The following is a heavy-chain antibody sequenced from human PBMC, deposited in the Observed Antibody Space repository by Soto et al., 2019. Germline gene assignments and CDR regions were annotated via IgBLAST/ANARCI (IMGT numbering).Heavy chain of an antibody. Sequence: PSETLSLTCTVSGVSISSYYWSWIRQPPGKGLEWIGNIHHSGGTNYNPSLKSRVTLSVDTSKNQVSLKLSSVTAADTAVYYCASFLGYCSGGSCSNWFDPWGQGTLVTVSS. D-gene: IGHD2-15*01. V-gene: IGHV4-59*01. CDR2: IHHSGGT. CDR3: ASFLGYCSGGSCSNWFDP. J-gene: IGHJ5*02. CDR1: GVSISSYY.